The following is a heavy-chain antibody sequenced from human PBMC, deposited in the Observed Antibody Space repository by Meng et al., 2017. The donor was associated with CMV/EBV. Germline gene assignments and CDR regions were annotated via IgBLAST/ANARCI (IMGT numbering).Heavy chain of an antibody. J-gene: IGHJ6*02. CDR3: ARDKDGDGYNIGNGMDV. Sequence: SETLSLTCTVSGGSISSYYWSWIRQPPGKGLEWIGYIYYSGSTNYNPSLKSRVTISVDTSKNQFSLKLSSVTAADTAVYYCARDKDGDGYNIGNGMDVWGQGTTATVSS. V-gene: IGHV4-59*01. D-gene: IGHD5-24*01. CDR1: GGSISSYY. CDR2: IYYSGST.